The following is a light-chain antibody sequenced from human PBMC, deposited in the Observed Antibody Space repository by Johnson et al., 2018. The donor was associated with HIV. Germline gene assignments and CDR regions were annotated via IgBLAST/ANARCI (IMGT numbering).Light chain of an antibody. CDR3: GTWDSRLSDGHV. CDR1: SSNIGNNY. V-gene: IGLV1-51*01. CDR2: DNN. Sequence: QSVLTQPPSVSAAPGQKVTISCSGSSSNIGNNYVSWYQQFPGTAPKLLIYDNNKRPSGIPDRISGSKSGTSATLGITGLQTGDEADYYCGTWDSRLSDGHVVETGTKVTVL. J-gene: IGLJ1*01.